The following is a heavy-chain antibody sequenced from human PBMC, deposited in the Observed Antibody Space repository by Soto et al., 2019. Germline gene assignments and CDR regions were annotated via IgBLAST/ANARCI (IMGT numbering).Heavy chain of an antibody. D-gene: IGHD2-2*02. V-gene: IGHV1-69*01. CDR1: GGTFSSYA. CDR3: ARDLGYCSSTSCYIENYYYYGMDV. J-gene: IGHJ6*02. Sequence: QVQLVQSGAEVKKPGSSVKVSCKASGGTFSSYAISWVRQAPGQGLEWMGGIIPSFGTANYAQKFQGRVTITADESTSTAYMELSSLRSEDTAVYYCARDLGYCSSTSCYIENYYYYGMDVWGQGTTVTVSS. CDR2: IIPSFGTA.